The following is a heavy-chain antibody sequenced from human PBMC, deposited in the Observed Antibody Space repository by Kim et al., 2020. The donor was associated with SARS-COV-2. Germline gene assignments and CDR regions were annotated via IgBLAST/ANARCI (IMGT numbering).Heavy chain of an antibody. CDR2: IYTSGST. J-gene: IGHJ4*02. CDR1: GGSISSGSYY. V-gene: IGHV4-61*02. CDR3: AREGWDSSGWSRFDY. D-gene: IGHD6-19*01. Sequence: SETLSLTCTVSGGSISSGSYYWIWIRQPAGKGLEWIGRIYTSGSTNYNPSLKSRVTISVDTSKNQFSLKLSSVTAADTAVYYCAREGWDSSGWSRFDYWGQGTLVTVSS.